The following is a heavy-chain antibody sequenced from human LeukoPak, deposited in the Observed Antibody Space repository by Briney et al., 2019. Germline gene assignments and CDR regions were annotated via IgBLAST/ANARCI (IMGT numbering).Heavy chain of an antibody. CDR2: ISGSDGGT. V-gene: IGHV3-23*01. Sequence: GGSLRLSCAASGFTFSSYAMSWVRQAPGKGLEWVSTISGSDGGTYYADSVKGRFTISRDNSKNTLYLQMNSLRVEDTAVYYCAKFLTGTGSVDYWGQGTLVTVSS. CDR3: AKFLTGTGSVDY. J-gene: IGHJ4*02. CDR1: GFTFSSYA. D-gene: IGHD1-7*01.